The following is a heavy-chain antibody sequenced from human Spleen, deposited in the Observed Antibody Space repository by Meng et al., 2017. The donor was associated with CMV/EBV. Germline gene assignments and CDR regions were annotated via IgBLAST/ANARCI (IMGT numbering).Heavy chain of an antibody. Sequence: SETLSLTCTVSGGSVSPYYWTWIRSPPGKGLEWIGYIYYIGSSKYNPSLENRVTMSVDTSKNQFSLRLSSVTAADTAVYYCAREKYLGYCSSTSCPPFRGMDVWGQGTTVTVSS. CDR2: IYYIGSS. CDR1: GGSVSPYY. CDR3: AREKYLGYCSSTSCPPFRGMDV. J-gene: IGHJ6*02. V-gene: IGHV4-59*02. D-gene: IGHD2-2*01.